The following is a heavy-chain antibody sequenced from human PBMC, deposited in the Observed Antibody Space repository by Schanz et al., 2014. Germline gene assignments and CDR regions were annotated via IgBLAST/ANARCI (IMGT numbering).Heavy chain of an antibody. CDR2: ISSSGSYI. J-gene: IGHJ4*02. CDR1: EFTFSSYK. V-gene: IGHV3-21*04. D-gene: IGHD3-9*01. Sequence: EVQLVESGGGLVKPGGSLRLSCEASEFTFSSYKMNWVRQAPGKGLEWVSSISSSGSYIYYADSVKGRFTISRDNSKNTLYLQMNSLRAEDTAVYYCAKQIHYDILTVTRNWGQGTLVTVSS. CDR3: AKQIHYDILTVTRN.